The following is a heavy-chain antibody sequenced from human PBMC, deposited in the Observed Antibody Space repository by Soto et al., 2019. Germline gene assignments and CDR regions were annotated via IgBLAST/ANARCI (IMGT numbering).Heavy chain of an antibody. CDR2: ISGSGSTI. J-gene: IGHJ3*02. CDR1: GFTFSSYE. D-gene: IGHD3-16*01. CDR3: ARETFVVGGDPFDI. V-gene: IGHV3-48*03. Sequence: LRLSCAASGFTFSSYEMNWVRQAPGKGLEWVSYISGSGSTIYHADSVKGRFTISRDNARNSLYLQMNNLRAEDTAIYYCARETFVVGGDPFDIWGQGTMVTVSS.